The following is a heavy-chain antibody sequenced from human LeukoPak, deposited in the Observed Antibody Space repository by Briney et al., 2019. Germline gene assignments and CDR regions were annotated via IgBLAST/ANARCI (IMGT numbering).Heavy chain of an antibody. CDR1: GGSFSGYY. CDR3: SRGDRYFDRLFSSSYAFDI. J-gene: IGHJ3*02. Sequence: SETLSLTCAVYGGSFSGYYWSWIRQPPGKGLEWIGEINHSGSTNYNPSLKSRVTISVDTSKNQFSLKLSSVTAAETAVYYCSRGDRYFDRLFSSSYAFDIWGQGTMVTVSS. CDR2: INHSGST. V-gene: IGHV4-34*01. D-gene: IGHD3-9*01.